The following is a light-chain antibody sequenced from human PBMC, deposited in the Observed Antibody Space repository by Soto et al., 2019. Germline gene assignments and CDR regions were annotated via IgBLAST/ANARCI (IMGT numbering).Light chain of an antibody. CDR2: WAS. CDR1: QSVLHSSNNKNY. V-gene: IGKV4-1*01. J-gene: IGKJ5*01. CDR3: QQYYSSPSIT. Sequence: DIVMTQSPDSLAVCLGERATINCKSRQSVLHSSNNKNYLSWYQQTPGQPPKLLIYWASIRESGVPDRFSGSGSVTDFTLTISSLQAEDGAVYYCQQYYSSPSITFGQGTRLEI.